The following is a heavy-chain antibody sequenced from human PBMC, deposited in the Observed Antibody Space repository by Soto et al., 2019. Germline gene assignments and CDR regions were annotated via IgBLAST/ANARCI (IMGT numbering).Heavy chain of an antibody. D-gene: IGHD3-10*01. CDR3: ARLPYYYGSGSYYRRGYYGMDV. CDR1: GGSISSGDYY. CDR2: IYYSGST. Sequence: SETLSLTCTVSGGSISSGDYYWSWIRQPPGKGLEWIGYIYYSGSTYYNPSLKSRVTISVDTSKNQFSLKLSSVTAADTAVYYCARLPYYYGSGSYYRRGYYGMDVWGQGTTVTVSS. J-gene: IGHJ6*02. V-gene: IGHV4-30-4*01.